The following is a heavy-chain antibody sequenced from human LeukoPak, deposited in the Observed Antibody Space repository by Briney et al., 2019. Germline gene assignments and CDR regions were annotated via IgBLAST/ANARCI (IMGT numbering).Heavy chain of an antibody. Sequence: SETLSLTCTVSGVSLSSYYWSWIRQPPGRGLEWLGYISYSGSTNYNPSLVSRVTISLDTSKNHFSLKRTSVTAADTAVYYCARQHRSGYYYFDYGGQGPLVTVS. CDR2: ISYSGST. J-gene: IGHJ4*02. V-gene: IGHV4-59*08. CDR1: GVSLSSYY. D-gene: IGHD3-22*01. CDR3: ARQHRSGYYYFDY.